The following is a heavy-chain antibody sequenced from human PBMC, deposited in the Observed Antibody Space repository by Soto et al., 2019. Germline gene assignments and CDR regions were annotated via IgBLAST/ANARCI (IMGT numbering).Heavy chain of an antibody. D-gene: IGHD2-2*02. V-gene: IGHV1-69*06. Sequence: SVKVSCKASGGTFSSYAISWVRQAPGQGLEWMGGIIPIFGTANYAQKFQGRVTIAADKSTSTAYMELSSLRSEDTAVYYCAREPPRDPYCSSTSCYTRANYYYYYGMDVWGQGTKVTVSS. CDR2: IIPIFGTA. J-gene: IGHJ6*02. CDR1: GGTFSSYA. CDR3: AREPPRDPYCSSTSCYTRANYYYYYGMDV.